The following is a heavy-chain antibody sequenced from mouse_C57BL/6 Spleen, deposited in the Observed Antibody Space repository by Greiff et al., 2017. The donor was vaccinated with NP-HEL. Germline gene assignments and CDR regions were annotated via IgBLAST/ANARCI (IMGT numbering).Heavy chain of an antibody. CDR1: GYTFTSYW. CDR3: AREGYYAMDY. Sequence: QVQLQQPGAELVRPGSSVKLSCKASGYTFTSYWMHWVKQMPLQGLEWIGNIEPSDSETHYNQKFKDKATLTVDKYSSTADMQLSRLTSEDSAFYYCAREGYYAMDYWGQGTTVTVSS. V-gene: IGHV1-52*01. J-gene: IGHJ4*01. CDR2: IEPSDSET.